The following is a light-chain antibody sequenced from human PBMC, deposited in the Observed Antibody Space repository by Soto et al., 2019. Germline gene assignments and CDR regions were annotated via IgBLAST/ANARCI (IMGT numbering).Light chain of an antibody. CDR1: QSISSW. Sequence: DIQMTQSPSTLSASVGERVTITCRASQSISSWLAWYQQKPGKAPKLLIYDASSLESGVPSRFSGSGSGTEFTITISSLQPDDFATYYCQQYYSYSGTFGQGTKVEIK. CDR2: DAS. J-gene: IGKJ1*01. V-gene: IGKV1-5*01. CDR3: QQYYSYSGT.